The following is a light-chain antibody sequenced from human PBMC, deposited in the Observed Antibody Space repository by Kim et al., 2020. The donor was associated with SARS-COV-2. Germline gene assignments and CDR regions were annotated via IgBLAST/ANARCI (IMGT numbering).Light chain of an antibody. CDR3: CSYAGRYSGL. J-gene: IGLJ1*01. Sequence: GQVVTISSTGTSSDVGGYNYVSWYQHHTGKAPKVLIYNVSKRPSGVPDRFSGSKSGNTASLTISGLQAEDEADYYCCSYAGRYSGLFGTGTKVTVL. CDR2: NVS. V-gene: IGLV2-11*01. CDR1: SSDVGGYNY.